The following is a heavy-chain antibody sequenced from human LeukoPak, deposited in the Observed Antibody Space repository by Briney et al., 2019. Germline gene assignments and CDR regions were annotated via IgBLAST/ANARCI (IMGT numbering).Heavy chain of an antibody. CDR3: AKLRAAAGTDN. D-gene: IGHD6-13*01. CDR1: GFTVSSNY. CDR2: IGSSGATT. Sequence: GGSLRLSCAASGFTVSSNYMSWVRQAPGKGLEWVSSIGSSGATTYYADSVKDRFTISRDNSKNTLYLQMNSLRAEDTAVYYCAKLRAAAGTDNWGQGTLVTVSS. J-gene: IGHJ4*02. V-gene: IGHV3-23*01.